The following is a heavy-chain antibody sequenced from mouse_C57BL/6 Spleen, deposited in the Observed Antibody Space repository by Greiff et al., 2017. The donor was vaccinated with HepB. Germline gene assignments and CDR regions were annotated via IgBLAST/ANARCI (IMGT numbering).Heavy chain of an antibody. CDR1: GYTFTSYG. CDR2: IYPRSGNT. J-gene: IGHJ4*01. D-gene: IGHD3-2*02. V-gene: IGHV1-81*01. Sequence: VQGVESGAELARPGASVKLSCKASGYTFTSYGISWVKQRTGQGLEWIGEIYPRSGNTYYNEKFKGKATLTADKSSSTAYMELRSLTSEDSAVYFCARSGSSGYVDAMDYWGQGTSVTVSS. CDR3: ARSGSSGYVDAMDY.